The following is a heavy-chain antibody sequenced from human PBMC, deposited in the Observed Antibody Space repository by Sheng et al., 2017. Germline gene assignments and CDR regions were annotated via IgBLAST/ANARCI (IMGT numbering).Heavy chain of an antibody. D-gene: IGHD6-6*01. CDR2: IIPILGIA. CDR1: GGTFSSYA. J-gene: IGHJ6*03. Sequence: QVQLVQSGAEVKKPGSSVKVSCKASGGTFSSYAISWVRQAPGQGLEWMGGIIPILGIANYAQKFQGRVTITADKSTSTAYMELSSLRSEDTAVYYCASGYSSSSMKYYYYYMDVWGKGTTVTVSS. CDR3: ASGYSSSSMKYYYYYMDV. V-gene: IGHV1-69*04.